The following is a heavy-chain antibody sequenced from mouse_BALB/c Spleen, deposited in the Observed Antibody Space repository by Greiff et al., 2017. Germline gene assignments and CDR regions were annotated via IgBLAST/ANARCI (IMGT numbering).Heavy chain of an antibody. Sequence: DVMLVESGGGLVQPGGSLKLSCAASGFDFSRYWMSWVRQAPGKGLEWIGEINPDSSTINYTPSLKDKFIISRDNAKNTLYLQMSKVRSEDTALYYCARRQGYGRSWFAYWGQGTLVTVSA. CDR1: GFDFSRYW. V-gene: IGHV4-1*02. CDR2: INPDSSTI. J-gene: IGHJ3*01. D-gene: IGHD2-14*01. CDR3: ARRQGYGRSWFAY.